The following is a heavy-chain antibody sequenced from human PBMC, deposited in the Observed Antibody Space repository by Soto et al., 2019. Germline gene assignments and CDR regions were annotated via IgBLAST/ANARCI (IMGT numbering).Heavy chain of an antibody. CDR1: GFSLTTSGVG. J-gene: IGHJ4*02. V-gene: IGHV2-5*02. CDR2: IYWDDDK. D-gene: IGHD3-3*01. CDR3: AHRVLRTVFGLVTTTASYFDF. Sequence: QITLNESGPTQVKPRQTLTLTCTFSGFSLTTSGVGVGWIRQSPGKAPEWLALIYWDDDKRYSPSLKSRLTLTKDTSKNQVVLTMAGLDPADTATYYCAHRVLRTVFGLVTTTASYFDFWGQGTPVAVSS.